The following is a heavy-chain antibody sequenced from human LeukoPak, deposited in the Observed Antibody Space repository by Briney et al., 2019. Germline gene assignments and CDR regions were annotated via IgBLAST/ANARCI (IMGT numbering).Heavy chain of an antibody. V-gene: IGHV3-21*01. CDR1: GFTFSSYS. Sequence: GGSLRLSCAASGFTFSSYSMNWVRQAPGKGLELVSSISSSSSYIYYADSVKGRFTISRDNAKNSLYPQMNSLRAEDTAVYYCAVTPASGVFDYWGQGTLVTVSS. D-gene: IGHD6-19*01. J-gene: IGHJ4*02. CDR2: ISSSSSYI. CDR3: AVTPASGVFDY.